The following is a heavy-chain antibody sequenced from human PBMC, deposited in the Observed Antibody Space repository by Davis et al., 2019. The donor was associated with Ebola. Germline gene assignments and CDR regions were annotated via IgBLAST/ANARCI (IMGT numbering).Heavy chain of an antibody. CDR2: IYYSGST. CDR3: ARGPYYYDSSGYYGSGRIDY. V-gene: IGHV4-4*02. J-gene: IGHJ4*02. D-gene: IGHD3-22*01. CDR1: GGSISSSNW. Sequence: MPSETLSLTCAVSGGSISSSNWWSWVRQPPGKGLEWIGYIYYSGSTNYNPSLKSRVTISVDTSKNQFSLKLSSVTAADTAVYYCARGPYYYDSSGYYGSGRIDYWGQGTLVTVSS.